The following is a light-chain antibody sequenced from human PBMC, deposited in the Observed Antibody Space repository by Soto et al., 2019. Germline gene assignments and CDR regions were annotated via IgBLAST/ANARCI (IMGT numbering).Light chain of an antibody. CDR1: QSVSSSY. V-gene: IGKV3-20*01. Sequence: EIVLTHSPGTLSLSPCERATLSSSASQSVSSSYLAWYQQKPGQAPRLLIFGASKRATGIPDRFSGSGSGRDFTLTISGLEPEDFAVYYCQQYGSSPLITFGQGTRLEIK. CDR3: QQYGSSPLIT. CDR2: GAS. J-gene: IGKJ5*01.